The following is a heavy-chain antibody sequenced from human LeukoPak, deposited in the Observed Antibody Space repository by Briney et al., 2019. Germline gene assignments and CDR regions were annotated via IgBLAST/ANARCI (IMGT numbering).Heavy chain of an antibody. J-gene: IGHJ4*02. V-gene: IGHV3-30*02. D-gene: IGHD3-22*01. CDR3: AKDTYYYDSSGYDY. Sequence: GGSLRLSCAASGFTFSSYGMHWVRQAPGKGLEWVAFIRYDGSNKYYADSVKGRFTISRDNSKNTLYLQMNSPRAEDTAVYYCAKDTYYYDSSGYDYWGQGTLVTVSS. CDR2: IRYDGSNK. CDR1: GFTFSSYG.